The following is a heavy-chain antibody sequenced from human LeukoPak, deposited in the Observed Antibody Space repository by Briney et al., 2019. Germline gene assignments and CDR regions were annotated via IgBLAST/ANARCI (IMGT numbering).Heavy chain of an antibody. CDR3: ATYSSLNRREFQY. V-gene: IGHV3-43*01. CDR1: GFTFEDFS. D-gene: IGHD3-22*01. J-gene: IGHJ1*01. CDR2: IDWDGGIT. Sequence: GGSLRLSCAASGFTFEDFSMHWVRQVPGKGLEWISLIDWDGGITYYADSVKGRFTVSRDNAKNSLYLQMNSLRAEDTAVYYCATYSSLNRREFQYWGQGTLLAVSS.